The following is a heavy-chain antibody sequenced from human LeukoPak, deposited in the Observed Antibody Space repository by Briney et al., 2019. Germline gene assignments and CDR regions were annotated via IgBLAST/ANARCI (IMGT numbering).Heavy chain of an antibody. CDR3: TKAEVVVAANGPYFDY. Sequence: GGSLRLSCAASGFTFSSYAMSWVRQAPGKGLEWVSAISGSGGSTYYADSVKGRFTISRDNSKNTLYLQMNSLRAEDTAVYYCTKAEVVVAANGPYFDYWGQGTLVTVSS. D-gene: IGHD2-15*01. V-gene: IGHV3-23*01. CDR2: ISGSGGST. J-gene: IGHJ4*02. CDR1: GFTFSSYA.